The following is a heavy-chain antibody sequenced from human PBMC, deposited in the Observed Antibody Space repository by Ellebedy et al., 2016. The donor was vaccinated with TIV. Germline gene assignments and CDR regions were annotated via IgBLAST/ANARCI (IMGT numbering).Heavy chain of an antibody. CDR3: AGGTMVRGPPDY. J-gene: IGHJ4*02. CDR2: INPSGGST. D-gene: IGHD3-10*01. CDR1: GYTFTSYY. V-gene: IGHV1-46*01. Sequence: AASVKVSCKASGYTFTSYYMHWVRQAPGQGLEWMGIINPSGGSTSYAQKFQGRVTMTRNTSTSTVYMELSSLRSEDTAVYYCAGGTMVRGPPDYWGQGTLVTVSS.